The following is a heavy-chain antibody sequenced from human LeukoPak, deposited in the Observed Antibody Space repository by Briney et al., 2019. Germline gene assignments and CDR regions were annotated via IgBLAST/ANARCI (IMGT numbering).Heavy chain of an antibody. CDR3: ASYYYDSSGYSGDY. Sequence: TGGSLRLSCAASGFTFSSYSMNWVRQAPGKGLEWVSYISSSSSTIYYADSVKGRFTISRDNAKNSLYLQMNSLRAEDTAVYYCASYYYDSSGYSGDYWGQGTLVTVSS. CDR2: ISSSSSTI. CDR1: GFTFSSYS. J-gene: IGHJ4*02. D-gene: IGHD3-22*01. V-gene: IGHV3-48*01.